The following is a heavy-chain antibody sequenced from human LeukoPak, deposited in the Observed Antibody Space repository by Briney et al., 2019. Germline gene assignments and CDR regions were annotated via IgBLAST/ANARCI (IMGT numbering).Heavy chain of an antibody. J-gene: IGHJ4*02. V-gene: IGHV3-74*01. D-gene: IGHD3-22*01. CDR2: INSDGSST. CDR3: ATEPYLYYYDSSGYLDY. CDR1: GFTFSSYW. Sequence: LRLPCAASGFTFSSYWMHWVRQAPGKGLVWVSRINSDGSSTSYADSVKGRFTISRDNAKNTLYLQMNSLRAEDTAVYYCATEPYLYYYDSSGYLDYWGQGTLVTVSS.